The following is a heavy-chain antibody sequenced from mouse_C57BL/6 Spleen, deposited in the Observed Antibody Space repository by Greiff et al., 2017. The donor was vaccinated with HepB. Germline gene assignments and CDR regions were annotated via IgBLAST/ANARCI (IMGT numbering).Heavy chain of an antibody. D-gene: IGHD2-4*01. CDR2: ISNGGGST. V-gene: IGHV5-12*01. CDR1: GFTFSDYY. Sequence: EVKLMESGGGLVQPGGSLKLSCAASGFTFSDYYMYWVRQTPEKRLEWVAYISNGGGSTYYPDTVKGRFTISRDNAKNTLYLQMSRLKSEDTAMYYCARTYYDYGWFAYWGQGTLVTVSA. CDR3: ARTYYDYGWFAY. J-gene: IGHJ3*01.